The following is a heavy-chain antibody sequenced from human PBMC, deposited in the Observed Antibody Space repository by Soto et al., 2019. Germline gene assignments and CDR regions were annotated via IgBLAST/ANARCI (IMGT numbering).Heavy chain of an antibody. CDR1: GYTFTSYA. D-gene: IGHD4-17*01. CDR3: ARSQTTVTSYDY. J-gene: IGHJ4*02. CDR2: ISAYNGNT. Sequence: ASVKVSCKASGYTFTSYAIHWVRQAPGQRLEWMGWISAYNGNTNYAQKLQGRVTMTTDTSTSTAYMELRSLRSDDTAVYYCARSQTTVTSYDYWGQGTLVTVSS. V-gene: IGHV1-18*01.